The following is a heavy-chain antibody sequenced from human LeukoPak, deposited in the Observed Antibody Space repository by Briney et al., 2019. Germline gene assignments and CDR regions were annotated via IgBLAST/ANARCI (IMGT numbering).Heavy chain of an antibody. J-gene: IGHJ4*02. V-gene: IGHV4-61*02. CDR1: GGSISSGSYY. CDR3: ARATVTTALLDY. D-gene: IGHD4-17*01. CDR2: IYTSGST. Sequence: SETLSLTCTVSGGSISSGSYYWSWIRQPAGKGLEWIGRIYTSGSTNYNPSPKSRVTISVDTPKNQFSLKLSSVTAADTAVYYCARATVTTALLDYWGQGTLVTVSS.